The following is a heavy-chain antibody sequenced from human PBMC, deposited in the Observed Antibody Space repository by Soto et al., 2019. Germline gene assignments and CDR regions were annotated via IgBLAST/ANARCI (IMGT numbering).Heavy chain of an antibody. Sequence: ASVKVSCKASGYTFTSYGISWVRQAPGQGLEWMGWISGNNGNTKYPQKFQGRVTMTTDTSTSAAYMELRSLRSDDTAVYYCARDMWSFGSGSYSADYWGQGTPVTVSS. CDR2: ISGNNGNT. D-gene: IGHD3-10*01. V-gene: IGHV1-18*01. CDR3: ARDMWSFGSGSYSADY. CDR1: GYTFTSYG. J-gene: IGHJ4*02.